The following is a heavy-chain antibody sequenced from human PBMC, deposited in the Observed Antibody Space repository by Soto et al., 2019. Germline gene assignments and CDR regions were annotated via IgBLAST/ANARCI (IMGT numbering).Heavy chain of an antibody. Sequence: ASVKVSCKVSGSRFSNYVISWVRQAPGHGLEWLGRIIPIFNSTKYAQSFQGRVTITADKSTSTASLELSSLRSDDTAVYYCAREGRGKKAGYNGLVSLGYWGQGTLVTVS. D-gene: IGHD2-2*02. CDR3: AREGRGKKAGYNGLVSLGY. V-gene: IGHV1-69*06. CDR1: GSRFSNYV. CDR2: IIPIFNST. J-gene: IGHJ4*02.